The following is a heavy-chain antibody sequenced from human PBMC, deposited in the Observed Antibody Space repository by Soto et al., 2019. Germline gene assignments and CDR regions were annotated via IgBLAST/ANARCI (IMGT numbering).Heavy chain of an antibody. D-gene: IGHD6-13*01. V-gene: IGHV1-46*01. CDR1: GYTFTSYY. CDR3: ARVERLYSSSWPHDAFDI. CDR2: IIPILGST. Sequence: ASVKVSCKASGYTFTSYYMHWVRQAPGQGLEWMGRIIPILGSTNYAQKFQGRVTITADTSTSTAYMELSSLRSEDTAVYYCARVERLYSSSWPHDAFDIWGQGTMVTVSS. J-gene: IGHJ3*02.